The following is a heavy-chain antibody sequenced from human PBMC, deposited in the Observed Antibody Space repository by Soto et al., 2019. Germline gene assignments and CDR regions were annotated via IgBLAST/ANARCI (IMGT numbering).Heavy chain of an antibody. CDR2: TYYRSKWNN. J-gene: IGHJ3*01. Sequence: SQTLSLTCAISGDSVSSNSAAWNWIRQSPSRGLEWLGRTYYRSKWNNDYAISVKSRITINPDTSKNQFSLQLNSVTPEDTAVYYCARDVAPVAGSLGEDFDVWGKGTMVTVSS. V-gene: IGHV6-1*01. CDR3: ARDVAPVAGSLGEDFDV. D-gene: IGHD6-19*01. CDR1: GDSVSSNSAA.